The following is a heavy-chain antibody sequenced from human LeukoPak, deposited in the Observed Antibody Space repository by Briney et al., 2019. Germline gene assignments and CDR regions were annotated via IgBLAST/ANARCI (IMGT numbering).Heavy chain of an antibody. Sequence: GGSLRLSCAASGFTVSNNYMSWVRQAPGKGLEWVSVIYSGGSTYYADSVEGRFTISRDNSKNTLYLQMNSLRAEDTAVYYCASLTAYYKAFDYWGQGTLVTVSS. CDR1: GFTVSNNY. V-gene: IGHV3-53*01. CDR3: ASLTAYYKAFDY. J-gene: IGHJ4*02. CDR2: IYSGGST. D-gene: IGHD3-9*01.